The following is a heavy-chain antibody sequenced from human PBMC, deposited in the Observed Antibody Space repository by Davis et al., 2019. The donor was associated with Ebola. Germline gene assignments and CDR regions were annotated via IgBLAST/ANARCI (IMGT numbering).Heavy chain of an antibody. CDR2: INPNSGGT. J-gene: IGHJ5*02. Sequence: ASAKVSCKASGNKFSNYGFTWVRQAPGQGLKWMGWINPNSGGTNYAQKFQGRVTMTRDTSISTAYMELSRLRSDDTAVYYCARVEWELRGWFDPWGQGTLVTVSS. V-gene: IGHV1-2*02. CDR3: ARVEWELRGWFDP. CDR1: GNKFSNYG. D-gene: IGHD1-26*01.